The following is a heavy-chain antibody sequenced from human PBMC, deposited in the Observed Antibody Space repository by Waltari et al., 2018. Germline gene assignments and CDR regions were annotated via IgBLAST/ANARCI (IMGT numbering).Heavy chain of an antibody. D-gene: IGHD6-13*01. Sequence: EVQLLESGGGLVQPGGFLRLSWAASGFTFGLAGLTWVRQAPGKGLEWVSSISGPALTTFYADSVKGRFSISRDNSKKTLYLQINGLTADDTAVYYCAKVAGIAAAEFHFDFWGRGTLVTVSS. CDR3: AKVAGIAAAEFHFDF. CDR1: GFTFGLAG. CDR2: ISGPALTT. J-gene: IGHJ4*02. V-gene: IGHV3-23*01.